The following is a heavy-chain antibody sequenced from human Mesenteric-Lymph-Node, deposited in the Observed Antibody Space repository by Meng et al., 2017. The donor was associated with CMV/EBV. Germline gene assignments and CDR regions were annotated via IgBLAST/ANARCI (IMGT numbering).Heavy chain of an antibody. V-gene: IGHV3-23*01. D-gene: IGHD1-26*01. CDR3: AKGVGPTTSYYYVMDV. CDR2: ISASGGLT. Sequence: GGSLRLSCEASGFSFRRYSMNWVRQAPGKGLEWVSTISASGGLTYYVDSVKGRFTISRDNSKNTLYLQMNNLRAEDTAVYYCAKGVGPTTSYYYVMDVWGQGTTVTVSS. J-gene: IGHJ6*02. CDR1: GFSFRRYS.